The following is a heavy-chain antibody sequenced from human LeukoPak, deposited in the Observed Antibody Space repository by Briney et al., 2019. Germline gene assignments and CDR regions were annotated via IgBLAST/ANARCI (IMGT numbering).Heavy chain of an antibody. V-gene: IGHV3-30*02. CDR3: AKDKYSSSWYACDY. Sequence: QPGGSLRLSCAASGFTFSSYGMHWVRQAPGKGLEWVAFIRYDGGNKYYADSVKGRFTISRDNSKNTLYLQMNSLRAEDTAVYYCAKDKYSSSWYACDYWGQGTLVTVSS. J-gene: IGHJ4*02. D-gene: IGHD6-13*01. CDR1: GFTFSSYG. CDR2: IRYDGGNK.